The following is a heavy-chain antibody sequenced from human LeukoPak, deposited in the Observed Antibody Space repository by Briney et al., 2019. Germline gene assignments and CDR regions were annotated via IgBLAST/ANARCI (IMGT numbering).Heavy chain of an antibody. D-gene: IGHD3-10*01. CDR1: GFTFDDYA. J-gene: IGHJ3*02. CDR3: AKAVLHYGSANDAFDI. CDR2: ISGDGGST. V-gene: IGHV3-43*02. Sequence: GGSLRLSCAASGFTFDDYAMHWARQAPGKGLEWVSLISGDGGSTYYADSVKGRFTISRDNSKNSLYLQMNSLRTEDTALYYCAKAVLHYGSANDAFDIWGQGTMVTVSS.